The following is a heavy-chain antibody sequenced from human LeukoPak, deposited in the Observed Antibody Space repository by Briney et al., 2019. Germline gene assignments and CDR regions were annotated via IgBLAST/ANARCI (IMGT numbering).Heavy chain of an antibody. Sequence: GGSLRLSCAASGLTVSSNYMNWVRQAPGKGLEWVSALYIGGNTYYADSVRGRFTISRDNSKNTLYLQMNSLRAEDTAVYYCGRALLRYFDWCDYWGQGTLVTVSS. CDR1: GLTVSSNY. D-gene: IGHD3-9*01. CDR3: GRALLRYFDWCDY. J-gene: IGHJ4*02. CDR2: LYIGGNT. V-gene: IGHV3-66*02.